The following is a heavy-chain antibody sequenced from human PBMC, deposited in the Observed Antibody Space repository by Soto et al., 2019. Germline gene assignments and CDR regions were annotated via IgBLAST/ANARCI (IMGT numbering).Heavy chain of an antibody. CDR3: ARVPGWGDYGVNAFDI. CDR2: IYYSGST. V-gene: IGHV4-31*03. Sequence: SETLSLTCTVSGGSISSGVYYWSWIRQHPGKGLEWIGYIYYSGSTYYNPSLKSRVTISVDTSKNQFSLKLSSVTAADTAVYYCARVPGWGDYGVNAFDIWGQGTMVTVSS. J-gene: IGHJ3*02. CDR1: GGSISSGVYY. D-gene: IGHD4-17*01.